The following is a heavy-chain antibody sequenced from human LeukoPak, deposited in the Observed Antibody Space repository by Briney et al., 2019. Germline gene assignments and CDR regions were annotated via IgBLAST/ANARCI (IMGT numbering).Heavy chain of an antibody. CDR2: IKRDGNEK. CDR3: AKEGAYPIITYDS. J-gene: IGHJ5*01. CDR1: GFTFSSYW. Sequence: GSLRLSCAASGFTFSSYWMNWVRQAPGKGLEWVANIKRDGNEKNYVDSVKGRFSISRDNAKNSLYLQMDSLRAEDTAVYYCAKEGAYPIITYDSWGQGALVTVSS. V-gene: IGHV3-7*01. D-gene: IGHD3-10*01.